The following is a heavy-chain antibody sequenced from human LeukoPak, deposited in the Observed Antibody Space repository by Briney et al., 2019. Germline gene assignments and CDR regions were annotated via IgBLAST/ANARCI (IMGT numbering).Heavy chain of an antibody. V-gene: IGHV4-59*11. D-gene: IGHD3-22*01. Sequence: AETLSLAWTVAGGSISSHYCSWVRQPPGKGLEWLAYISDIGSINYNPSLKSRVTISLDTSKNQFSLKLSSVTAADTAVYYCARNRGKTRDRPYYDRIYYFDYWGQGTLVTVSS. CDR3: ARNRGKTRDRPYYDRIYYFDY. CDR1: GGSISSHY. CDR2: ISDIGSI. J-gene: IGHJ4*02.